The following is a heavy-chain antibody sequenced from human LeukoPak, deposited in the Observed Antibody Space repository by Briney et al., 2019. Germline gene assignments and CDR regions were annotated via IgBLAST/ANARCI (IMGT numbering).Heavy chain of an antibody. Sequence: SETLSLTCTVSGGSISSYYWSWVRQPPGKGLEWIGYIYHSGSTNYYPSLKSRVNLSVDMAKNQISLKMSSVTAADTVVYYCARSRVWSDYWGYFDYWGQGTLVTVSS. CDR1: GGSISSYY. V-gene: IGHV4-59*01. CDR3: ARSRVWSDYWGYFDY. D-gene: IGHD3-3*01. J-gene: IGHJ4*02. CDR2: IYHSGST.